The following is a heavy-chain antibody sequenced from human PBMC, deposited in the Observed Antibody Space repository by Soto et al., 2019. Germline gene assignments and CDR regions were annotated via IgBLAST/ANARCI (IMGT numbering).Heavy chain of an antibody. CDR3: ARGWFGEFYFDY. CDR2: IYHSGST. Sequence: PPDNLSLTYGVAGGSISCGGYSWSWIRQPPGKGLEWIGYIYHSGSTYYNPSLKSRVTISVDRSKNQFSLKLSSVTAADTAVYYCARGWFGEFYFDYWGQGTLVTVSS. D-gene: IGHD3-10*01. V-gene: IGHV4-30-2*01. CDR1: GGSISCGGYS. J-gene: IGHJ4*02.